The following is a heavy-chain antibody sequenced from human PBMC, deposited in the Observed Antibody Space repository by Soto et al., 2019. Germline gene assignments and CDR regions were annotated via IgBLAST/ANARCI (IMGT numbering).Heavy chain of an antibody. V-gene: IGHV1-58*01. D-gene: IGHD5-18*01. CDR2: IVVGSGNT. Sequence: GASVKVSCKASGFTFSNYIVRWVGKPRGQRLEWIGWIVVGSGNTNYVEKFHERVTITRDMSTSTAYMELSSLRFEDTAVYYCAAKEMTAADTGWFDPWGRGTLVTVSS. J-gene: IGHJ5*02. CDR1: GFTFSNYI. CDR3: AAKEMTAADTGWFDP.